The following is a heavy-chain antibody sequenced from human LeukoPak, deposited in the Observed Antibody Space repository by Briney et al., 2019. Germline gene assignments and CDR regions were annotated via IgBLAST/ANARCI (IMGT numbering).Heavy chain of an antibody. V-gene: IGHV3-33*05. CDR2: LSYDGANK. CDR1: GLTFSGYG. Sequence: GKSLRLSCAASGLTFSGYGIHSVRQAPGKGLEWVAFLSYDGANKFYADSVKGRFTISGDSSKNTLYLQMNTLRADDTAVYYCARGLYTNLWYYFDYWGQGTLVTVSS. J-gene: IGHJ4*02. D-gene: IGHD3-10*01. CDR3: ARGLYTNLWYYFDY.